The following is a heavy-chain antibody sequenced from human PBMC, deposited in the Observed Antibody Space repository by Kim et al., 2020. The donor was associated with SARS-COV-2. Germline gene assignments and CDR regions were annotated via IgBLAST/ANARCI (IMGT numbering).Heavy chain of an antibody. CDR1: GGSVSSGSYY. Sequence: SETLSLTCTVSGGSVSSGSYYWSWIRQPPGKGLEWIGYIYYSGSTNYNPSLKSRVTISVDTSKNQFSLKLSSVTAADTAVYYCAREATMVRGAIDYWGQGTLVTVSS. V-gene: IGHV4-61*01. J-gene: IGHJ4*02. CDR2: IYYSGST. D-gene: IGHD3-10*01. CDR3: AREATMVRGAIDY.